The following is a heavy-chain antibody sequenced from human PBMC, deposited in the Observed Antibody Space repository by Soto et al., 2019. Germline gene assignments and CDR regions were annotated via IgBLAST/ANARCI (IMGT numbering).Heavy chain of an antibody. CDR1: GFTFNLYA. V-gene: IGHV3-64*01. J-gene: IGHJ3*01. D-gene: IGHD2-15*01. CDR3: ARGKPNCSGGTCYPGTAFEF. CDR2: ISSNGGIT. Sequence: EVQLVESGGSLVQPGGSLRLSCVASGFTFNLYAIHWVRQAPGKGLEYVSAISSNGGITYYANSVKDRFTISRDNSKNTLYLQMGSLRAEDMAVYYCARGKPNCSGGTCYPGTAFEFWGQGTMVTVSS.